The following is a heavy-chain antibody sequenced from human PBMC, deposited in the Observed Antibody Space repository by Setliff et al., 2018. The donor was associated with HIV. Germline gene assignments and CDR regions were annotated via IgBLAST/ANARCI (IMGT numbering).Heavy chain of an antibody. CDR2: IGSDVSII. CDR3: AREGGSSGYCGYFDY. J-gene: IGHJ4*02. Sequence: PGGSLRLSCAASGFAFVGAEIHWVRQAPGKGLEWLSYIGSDVSIIFYGDSVKGRFTVSRDNAKNSLYLHMNSLRDEDTAVYYCAREGGSSGYCGYFDYWGQGTLVTVSS. CDR1: GFAFVGAE. V-gene: IGHV3-48*02. D-gene: IGHD3-22*01.